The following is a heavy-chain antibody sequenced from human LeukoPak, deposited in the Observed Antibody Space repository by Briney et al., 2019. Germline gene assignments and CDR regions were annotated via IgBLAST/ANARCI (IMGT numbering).Heavy chain of an antibody. Sequence: GGSLRLSCAASGFTFSSYWMSWVRQAPGKGLEWVANIKQDGSEKYYVDSVKDRFTISRDNAKNSLYLQMNSLRAEDTAVYYCARDLTGELDAFDIWGQGTMVTVSS. CDR1: GFTFSSYW. CDR3: ARDLTGELDAFDI. D-gene: IGHD7-27*01. J-gene: IGHJ3*02. CDR2: IKQDGSEK. V-gene: IGHV3-7*01.